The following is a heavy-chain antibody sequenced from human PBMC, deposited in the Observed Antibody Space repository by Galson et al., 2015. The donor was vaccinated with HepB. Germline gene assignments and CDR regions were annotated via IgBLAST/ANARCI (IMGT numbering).Heavy chain of an antibody. CDR3: ARVGPTGYYGMDV. CDR2: ISDDGTKK. Sequence: SLRLSCAASGFTFSSYGMHWVRQAPGKGLEWVAVISDDGTKKYYADSVKGRFTISRDNSKNTLYLQVKSVRGEDTAVYYCARVGPTGYYGMDVWGQGTTVTV. D-gene: IGHD2-8*02. CDR1: GFTFSSYG. V-gene: IGHV3-30*19. J-gene: IGHJ6*02.